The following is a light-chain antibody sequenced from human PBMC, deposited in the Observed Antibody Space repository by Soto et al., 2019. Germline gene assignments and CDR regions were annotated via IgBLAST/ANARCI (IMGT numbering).Light chain of an antibody. CDR1: QSVSSN. Sequence: EIVMTQSPATLSVSPGERATLSCRPSQSVSSNLAWYQQKPGQAPRLLIYGASTRGTGVPARFSGSGSETEFTLTISSLQSEDFAVYYCQQRSNWPGTFGQGTKVDIK. CDR3: QQRSNWPGT. CDR2: GAS. V-gene: IGKV3-15*01. J-gene: IGKJ1*01.